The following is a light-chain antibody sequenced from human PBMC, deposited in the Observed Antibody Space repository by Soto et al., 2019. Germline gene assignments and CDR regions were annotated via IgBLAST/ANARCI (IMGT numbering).Light chain of an antibody. V-gene: IGKV1-9*01. Sequence: DLQLTQSPSFLSASVGDRVTITCRASQAISNYLVWYQQKPGRAPNLLIYAASTLQSGVPSRFSGSGSGTEFSLTISSLQPEDFATYYCHQLSSFPLTFGGGTKVEIK. CDR1: QAISNY. CDR3: HQLSSFPLT. J-gene: IGKJ4*01. CDR2: AAS.